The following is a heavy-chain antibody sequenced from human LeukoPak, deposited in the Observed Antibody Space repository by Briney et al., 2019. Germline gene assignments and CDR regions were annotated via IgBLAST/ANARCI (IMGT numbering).Heavy chain of an antibody. CDR3: ARAAPTRTLIGSGADY. V-gene: IGHV3-21*01. Sequence: GGSLRLSCAASGFTFNSYSMNWVRQAPGKGLEWVSSISSSSSYKKNADSLKGRFTISRDNAKKSLYLQVNSLRAEDTAVYYCARAAPTRTLIGSGADYRGQGTLVTVSS. D-gene: IGHD3-22*01. CDR2: ISSSSSYK. J-gene: IGHJ4*02. CDR1: GFTFNSYS.